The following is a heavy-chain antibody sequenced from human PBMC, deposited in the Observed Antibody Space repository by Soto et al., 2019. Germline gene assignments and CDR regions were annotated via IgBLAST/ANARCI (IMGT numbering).Heavy chain of an antibody. D-gene: IGHD2-15*01. CDR2: IYSNGNT. CDR1: GFTVSTNY. CDR3: VVEDLGMEV. V-gene: IGHV3-53*01. Sequence: GSLRLSCAASGFTVSTNYRTWVRQTPGKGLEWVSIIYSNGNTYYADSVKGRFTISRDNSKNTLYLQMNSLRVDDTAVYYCVVEDLGMEVWGQGTPVTVYS. J-gene: IGHJ6*02.